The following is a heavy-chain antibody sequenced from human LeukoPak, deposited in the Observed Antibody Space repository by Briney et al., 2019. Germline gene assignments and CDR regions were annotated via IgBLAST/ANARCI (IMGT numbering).Heavy chain of an antibody. V-gene: IGHV1-8*01. J-gene: IGHJ3*02. Sequence: ASVKVSCKASGYTFTSYDINWVRQATGPGLEWMGWMNPNSGNTGYVQKFQGRVTMTRNTSISTAYMELSSLRSEDTAVYYRATDYYGSGSYQNDAFDIWGQGTMVTVSS. CDR3: ATDYYGSGSYQNDAFDI. CDR2: MNPNSGNT. D-gene: IGHD3-10*01. CDR1: GYTFTSYD.